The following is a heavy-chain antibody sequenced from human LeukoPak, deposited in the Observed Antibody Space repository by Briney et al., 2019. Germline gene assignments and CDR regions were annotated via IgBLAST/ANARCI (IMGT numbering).Heavy chain of an antibody. CDR1: GFTFSSYS. CDR2: ISSSSSTI. J-gene: IGHJ3*02. CDR3: ARELRYFDWSYDALDI. Sequence: PGRSLRLSCAASGFTFSSYSMNWVRRAPAKGLEWVSYISSSSSTIYYADSVKGRFTISRDNAKNSLYLQMNRLRAEDTAVYYCARELRYFDWSYDALDIWGQGTMVTVSS. V-gene: IGHV3-48*01. D-gene: IGHD3-9*01.